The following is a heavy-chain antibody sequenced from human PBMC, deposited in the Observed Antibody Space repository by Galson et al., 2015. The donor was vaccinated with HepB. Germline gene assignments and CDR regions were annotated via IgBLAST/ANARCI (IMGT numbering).Heavy chain of an antibody. CDR2: IDPNSGGT. J-gene: IGHJ3*02. V-gene: IGHV1-2*02. CDR3: ARQRWEPNYYDSSGYLGSRGNAFDI. CDR1: GYTFTGYY. D-gene: IGHD3-22*01. Sequence: SVKVSCRASGYTFTGYYMHWVRQAPGQGLEWMGWIDPNSGGTNYAQKFQGRVTMTRDTSISTAYMELSSLKASDTAMYYCARQRWEPNYYDSSGYLGSRGNAFDIWGQGTMVTVSS.